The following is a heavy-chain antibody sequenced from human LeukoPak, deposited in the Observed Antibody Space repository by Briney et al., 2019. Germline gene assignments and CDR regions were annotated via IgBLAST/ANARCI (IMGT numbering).Heavy chain of an antibody. CDR2: IIPIFGIA. CDR1: GGTFSSYA. V-gene: IGHV1-69*04. J-gene: IGHJ4*02. Sequence: SVKVSCKASGGTFSSYAISWVRQAPGQGLEWMGRIIPIFGIANYAQKFQGRVTITADKSTSTAYMELSSLRSEDTAAYYCARGREEDSSGYYYGFDYWGQGTQVTVSS. D-gene: IGHD3-22*01. CDR3: ARGREEDSSGYYYGFDY.